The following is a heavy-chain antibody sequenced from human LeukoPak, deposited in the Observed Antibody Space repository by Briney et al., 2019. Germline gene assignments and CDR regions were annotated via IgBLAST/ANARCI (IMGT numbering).Heavy chain of an antibody. CDR2: TYYRSKWYN. CDR1: GDSVSSNSAA. V-gene: IGHV6-1*01. D-gene: IGHD3-22*01. CDR3: ARGLRSYYDGSGYPYYYYYGMDV. Sequence: SQTLSLTCAISGDSVSSNSAAWNWIRQSPSRGLEWLGRTYYRSKWYNDYAVSVKSRITINPDTSKNQFSLQLNSVTPEDTAVYYCARGLRSYYDGSGYPYYYYYGMDVWGQGTTVTVSS. J-gene: IGHJ6*02.